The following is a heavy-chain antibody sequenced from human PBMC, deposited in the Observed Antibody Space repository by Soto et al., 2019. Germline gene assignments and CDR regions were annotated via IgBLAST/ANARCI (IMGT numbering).Heavy chain of an antibody. CDR3: ARDTEEYCSRTSCYAWRYYYYMDV. CDR2: ISAYNGNT. V-gene: IGHV1-18*01. J-gene: IGHJ6*03. Sequence: QVQLVQSGAEVKKPGASVKVSCKASGYTFTSYGISWVRQAPGQGLEGMGWISAYNGNTNYAQKLQGRVTMTTDTSRSTAYMELRSLRSDDTAVYYCARDTEEYCSRTSCYAWRYYYYMDVWGKGTTVTVSS. D-gene: IGHD2-2*01. CDR1: GYTFTSYG.